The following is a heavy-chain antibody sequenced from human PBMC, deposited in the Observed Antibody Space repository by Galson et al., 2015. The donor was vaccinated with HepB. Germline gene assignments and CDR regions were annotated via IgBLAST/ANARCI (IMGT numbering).Heavy chain of an antibody. CDR2: ISYDGSNK. CDR3: ARDSLEYQLLYLFDY. D-gene: IGHD2-2*02. Sequence: SLRLSCAASGFTFSSYAMHWVRQAPGKGLEWVAVISYDGSNKYYADSVKGRFTISRDNSKNTLYLQMNSLRAEDTAVYYCARDSLEYQLLYLFDYWGQGTLVTVSS. CDR1: GFTFSSYA. V-gene: IGHV3-30-3*01. J-gene: IGHJ4*02.